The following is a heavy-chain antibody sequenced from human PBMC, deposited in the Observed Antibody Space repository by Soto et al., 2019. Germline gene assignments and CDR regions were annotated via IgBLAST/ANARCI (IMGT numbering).Heavy chain of an antibody. V-gene: IGHV3-48*01. CDR3: ATSHGHNCNDF. Sequence: EVKLVQSGGASVQSGGSLRLACAVSGLTYSDYSMNWVRQAPGKGLEWISYISPSGSPLYYADSVKGRFTISRDNAKNSLFLQMNSLRGEDTGVYYWATSHGHNCNDFWGQGTVVTVSS. J-gene: IGHJ4*02. CDR2: ISPSGSPL. D-gene: IGHD1-1*01. CDR1: GLTYSDYS.